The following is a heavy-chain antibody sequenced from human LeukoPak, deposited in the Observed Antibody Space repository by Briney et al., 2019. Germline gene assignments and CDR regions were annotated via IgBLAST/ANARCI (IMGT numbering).Heavy chain of an antibody. J-gene: IGHJ5*02. Sequence: GASVKVSCKASGFTFTSSVMQWVRQACGQRLEWIGWIVVGSGNTNYAQKFQERVTITRDMSTSTAYMELSSLRSEDTAVYYCAALYSNYVPWGQGTLVTVSS. CDR1: GFTFTSSV. V-gene: IGHV1-58*02. D-gene: IGHD4-11*01. CDR2: IVVGSGNT. CDR3: AALYSNYVP.